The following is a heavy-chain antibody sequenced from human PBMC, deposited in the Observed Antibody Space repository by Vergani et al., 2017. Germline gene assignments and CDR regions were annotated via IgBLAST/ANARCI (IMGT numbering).Heavy chain of an antibody. J-gene: IGHJ4*02. CDR2: IYSGGST. V-gene: IGHV3-53*02. CDR1: GFTVSSNY. Sequence: EVQLVETGGGLIQPGGSLRLSCAASGFTVSSNYMSWVRQAPGKGLEWVSVIYSGGSTYYADSVKGRFTISRDNAKNSLYLQMNSLRAEDTAVYYCARDLRRAASPSDYWGQGTLVTVSS. CDR3: ARDLRRAASPSDY.